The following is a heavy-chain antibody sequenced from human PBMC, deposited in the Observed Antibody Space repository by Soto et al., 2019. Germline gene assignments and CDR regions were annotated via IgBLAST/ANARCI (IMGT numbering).Heavy chain of an antibody. CDR1: GYTFTSYG. CDR3: AIYYYDSSGYYYGAFDI. Sequence: ASVKVSCKASGYTFTSYGISWVRQAPGQGLEWMGWISAYNGNTNYAQKLQGRVTMTTDTSTSTAYMELRSLRSDDTAVYYCAIYYYDSSGYYYGAFDIWGQGTMVTVSS. CDR2: ISAYNGNT. V-gene: IGHV1-18*01. J-gene: IGHJ3*02. D-gene: IGHD3-22*01.